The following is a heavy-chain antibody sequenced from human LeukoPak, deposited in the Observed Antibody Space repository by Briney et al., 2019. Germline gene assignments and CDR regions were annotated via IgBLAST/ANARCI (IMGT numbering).Heavy chain of an antibody. J-gene: IGHJ4*02. Sequence: ESGSTLVNPTQTLTLTCTFSGFSLSTSGVGVGWIRQPPGKALEWLALIYWDDDKRYSPSLKSRLTITKDTSKNQVVLTMTNIDPVDTATYYCALHSEVGVVNDYWGQGTLVTVSS. CDR3: ALHSEVGVVNDY. CDR1: GFSLSTSGVG. CDR2: IYWDDDK. V-gene: IGHV2-5*02. D-gene: IGHD3-3*01.